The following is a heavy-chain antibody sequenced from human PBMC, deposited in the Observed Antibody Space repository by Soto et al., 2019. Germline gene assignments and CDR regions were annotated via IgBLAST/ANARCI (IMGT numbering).Heavy chain of an antibody. CDR3: TRAGHTTVVTSFDY. CDR1: EFTFGDYGTAFGDYA. D-gene: IGHD5-18*01. Sequence: GGSLRLSCTVSEFTFGDYGTAFGDYAMSWFRQAPGKGLEWVGFIRSKSYGATTEYAASVEGRFTISRDDSKSIAYLQMNSLKTEDTAVYYCTRAGHTTVVTSFDYWGQGTLVTVSS. V-gene: IGHV3-49*03. CDR2: IRSKSYGATT. J-gene: IGHJ4*02.